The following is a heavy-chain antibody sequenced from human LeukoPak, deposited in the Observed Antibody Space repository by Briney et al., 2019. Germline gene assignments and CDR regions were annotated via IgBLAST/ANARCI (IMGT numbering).Heavy chain of an antibody. CDR3: ARGRNTGRQFYFDY. J-gene: IGHJ4*02. CDR1: GFTFSSSG. D-gene: IGHD5-18*01. V-gene: IGHV3-23*01. Sequence: GGSLRLSCAASGFTFSSSGMGWARQAPGKGLECVSPITGSGGSTSYTDSVKGRFTISRDNSKNRLYLQMNSLRAEDTAVYYCARGRNTGRQFYFDYWGQGTLVTVAS. CDR2: ITGSGGST.